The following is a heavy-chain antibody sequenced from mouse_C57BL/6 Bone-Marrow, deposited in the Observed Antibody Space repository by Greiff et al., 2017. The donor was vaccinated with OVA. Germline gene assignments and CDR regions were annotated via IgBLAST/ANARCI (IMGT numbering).Heavy chain of an antibody. V-gene: IGHV5-6*01. D-gene: IGHD2-2*01. CDR1: GFTFSSYG. J-gene: IGHJ4*01. Sequence: EVKLVESGGDLVKPGGSLKLSCAASGFTFSSYGMSWVRQTPDKRLEWVATISSGGSYTYYPDSVKGRFTISRDNAKNTLYLQRSSLRSEDTAMYYCARLGYDGPLAYWGQGTSVTVSS. CDR3: ARLGYDGPLAY. CDR2: ISSGGSYT.